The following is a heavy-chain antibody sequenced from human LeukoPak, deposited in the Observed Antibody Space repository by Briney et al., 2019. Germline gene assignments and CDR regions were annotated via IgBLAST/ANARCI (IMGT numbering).Heavy chain of an antibody. CDR2: IYYSGST. V-gene: IGHV4-59*01. Sequence: SETLSLTCTVSGGSISSYYWSWIRQPPGKGLERIGYIYYSGSTNYNPSLKSRVTISVDTSKNQFSLKLSSVTAADTAVYYCARDSGYSYGYVSWGQGTLVTVSS. CDR3: ARDSGYSYGYVS. D-gene: IGHD5-18*01. J-gene: IGHJ5*02. CDR1: GGSISSYY.